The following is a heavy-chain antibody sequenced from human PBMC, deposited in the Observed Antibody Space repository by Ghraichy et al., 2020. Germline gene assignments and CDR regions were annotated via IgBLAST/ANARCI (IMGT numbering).Heavy chain of an antibody. CDR1: GFIFSKYP. D-gene: IGHD3-10*01. Sequence: GGSLRLSCAASGFIFSKYPMHWVRQAPGKGLEDVSVITGDGGSTYYADSVKGRFTISRDNSKNTLYLQMGSLRAEDMAVYFCARGNSMVRGFVIDYYGLDVWGQGTTVTVSS. J-gene: IGHJ6*02. CDR2: ITGDGGST. V-gene: IGHV3-64*02. CDR3: ARGNSMVRGFVIDYYGLDV.